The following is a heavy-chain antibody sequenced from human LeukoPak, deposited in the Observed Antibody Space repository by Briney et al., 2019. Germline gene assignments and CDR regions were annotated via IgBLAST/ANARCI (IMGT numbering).Heavy chain of an antibody. Sequence: VESLQISCKGSGYIFTSYWIGWVRPMPGKGLEWMGIIYPGDSDTRYSPSFQGQVTISADKSISTAYLQWSSLKASDTAMYYCARRPKGPHAFDIWGQGTMVTVSS. V-gene: IGHV5-51*01. CDR3: ARRPKGPHAFDI. CDR1: GYIFTSYW. CDR2: IYPGDSDT. J-gene: IGHJ3*02.